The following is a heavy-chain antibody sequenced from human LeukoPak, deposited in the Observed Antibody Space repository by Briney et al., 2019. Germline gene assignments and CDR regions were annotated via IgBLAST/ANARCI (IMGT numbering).Heavy chain of an antibody. Sequence: SETLSLTCTVSGGSISSGGNYWSWVRQPPGKGLEWIGYIYHSGSTYYNPSLKSRVTISVDRSKNQFSLKLSSVTAADTAVYYCARGTIFGVVYYYYMDVWGKGTTVTVSS. D-gene: IGHD3-3*01. CDR1: GGSISSGGNY. J-gene: IGHJ6*03. V-gene: IGHV4-30-2*01. CDR2: IYHSGST. CDR3: ARGTIFGVVYYYYMDV.